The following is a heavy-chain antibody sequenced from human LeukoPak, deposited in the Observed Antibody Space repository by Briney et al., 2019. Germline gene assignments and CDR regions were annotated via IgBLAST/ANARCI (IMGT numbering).Heavy chain of an antibody. D-gene: IGHD6-19*01. J-gene: IGHJ4*02. V-gene: IGHV5-51*01. CDR1: GYSFTTYW. Sequence: GESLKISCKGSGYSFTTYWIGWVRQMPGKGLEWMGIIYPGDSDTRYSPSFQGQVTISADKSISTAYLQWSSLKASDTAMYYCARRDGYSSGWYEGEGDYWGQGTLVTVSS. CDR3: ARRDGYSSGWYEGEGDY. CDR2: IYPGDSDT.